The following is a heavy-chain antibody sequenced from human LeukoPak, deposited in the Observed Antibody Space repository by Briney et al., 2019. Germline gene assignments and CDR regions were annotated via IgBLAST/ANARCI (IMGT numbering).Heavy chain of an antibody. V-gene: IGHV2-5*02. CDR3: AHVVVPAAILSSNWFDP. CDR1: GFSLSTSGVG. Sequence: ESGPTLVNPTQTLTLTCTFSGFSLSTSGVGVGWIRQPPGKALEWLALIYWDDDKRYSPSLKSRLTITKDTSKNQVVLTMTNKDPVDTATYYCAHVVVPAAILSSNWFDPWGQGTLVTVSS. CDR2: IYWDDDK. D-gene: IGHD2-2*02. J-gene: IGHJ5*02.